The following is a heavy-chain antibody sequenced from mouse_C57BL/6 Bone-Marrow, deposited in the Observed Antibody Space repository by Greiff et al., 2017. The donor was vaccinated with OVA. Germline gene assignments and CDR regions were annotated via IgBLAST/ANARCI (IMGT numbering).Heavy chain of an antibody. D-gene: IGHD1-1*01. J-gene: IGHJ3*01. CDR1: GYTFTDYN. CDR2: INPNNGGT. CDR3: ARRGYYYGSSYRAWFAY. V-gene: IGHV1-18*01. Sequence: EVQLQQSGPELVKPGASVKIPCKASGYTFTDYNMDWVKQSHGKSLEWIGDINPNNGGTIYNQKFKGKATLTVDKYASTAYMELRSLTSEDTAVYYCARRGYYYGSSYRAWFAYWGQGTLVTVSA.